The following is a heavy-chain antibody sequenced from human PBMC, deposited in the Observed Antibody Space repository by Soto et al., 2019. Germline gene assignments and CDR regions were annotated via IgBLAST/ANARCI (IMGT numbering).Heavy chain of an antibody. V-gene: IGHV3-7*01. CDR3: ARKDFWFGDS. Sequence: EVQLVESGGGLVHPGGSLRLSCVASGFNFSTHWMSWVRQAPGKGLEWVANMNQDGSEKYYVDSIKGRFSISRDNAKNSLFLQMNSLRVEDTAVYYCARKDFWFGDSWGQGTLVTVSS. CDR2: MNQDGSEK. J-gene: IGHJ4*02. D-gene: IGHD3-10*01. CDR1: GFNFSTHW.